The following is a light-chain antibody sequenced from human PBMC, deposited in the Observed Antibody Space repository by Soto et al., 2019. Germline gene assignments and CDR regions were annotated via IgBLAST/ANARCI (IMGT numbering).Light chain of an antibody. V-gene: IGKV4-1*01. CDR3: HQYYASPWT. J-gene: IGKJ1*01. Sequence: VMTQSPDSLAVSLGDRVTIDCRSSQSVFYSVNNKSYLAWYQQRPGQRPKLLMYWASVRESEVPDRFSGGGSGTHFTLTISSLQPEDAALYFCHQYYASPWTFGPGTTVEIK. CDR2: WAS. CDR1: QSVFYSVNNKSY.